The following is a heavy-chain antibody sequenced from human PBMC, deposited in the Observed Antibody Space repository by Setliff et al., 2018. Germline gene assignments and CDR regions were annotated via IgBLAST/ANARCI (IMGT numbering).Heavy chain of an antibody. CDR2: TRDKANTYTT. CDR1: GFTFSNHY. J-gene: IGHJ4*02. Sequence: PGGSLRLSCAASGFTFSNHYMDWVRQAPGKGLEWIGRTRDKANTYTTEYAASVKGRFTVSRDDSENSLYLQMSSLKTEDTAVYYCVRDLHWGFDYWGLGTLVTVSS. CDR3: VRDLHWGFDY. V-gene: IGHV3-72*01. D-gene: IGHD7-27*01.